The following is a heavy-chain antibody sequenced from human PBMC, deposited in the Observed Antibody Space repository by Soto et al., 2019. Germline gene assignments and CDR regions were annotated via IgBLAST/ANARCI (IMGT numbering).Heavy chain of an antibody. D-gene: IGHD3-10*01. Sequence: ASVKVSSKASGYTFTSYGISWVRQAPGQGLEWMGWISAYNGNTNYAQKLQGRVTMTTDTSTSTAYMELRSLRSDDTAVYYCASGILWFGELFYYYGMDVWGQGTTVTVSS. J-gene: IGHJ6*02. CDR2: ISAYNGNT. CDR3: ASGILWFGELFYYYGMDV. V-gene: IGHV1-18*01. CDR1: GYTFTSYG.